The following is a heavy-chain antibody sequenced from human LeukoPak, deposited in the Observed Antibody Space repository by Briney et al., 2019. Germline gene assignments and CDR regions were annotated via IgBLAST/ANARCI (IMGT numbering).Heavy chain of an antibody. CDR2: INPSGGST. Sequence: ASVKVSCKASGYTFTSYYMHWVRQAPGQGLEWMGIINPSGGSTIYAQKFQGRVTMTEDTSTDTAYMELSSLRSEDTAVYYCATEKLRYFDWLQYWGQGTLVTVSS. J-gene: IGHJ4*02. CDR1: GYTFTSYY. D-gene: IGHD3-9*01. V-gene: IGHV1-46*01. CDR3: ATEKLRYFDWLQY.